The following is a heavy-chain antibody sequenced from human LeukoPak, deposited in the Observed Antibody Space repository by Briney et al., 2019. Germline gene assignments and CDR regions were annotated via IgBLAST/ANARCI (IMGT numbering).Heavy chain of an antibody. CDR1: GGSISSYY. CDR3: ARGRVSSSSWSSTYYYYFYMDV. V-gene: IGHV4-59*01. J-gene: IGHJ6*03. CDR2: IYYSGST. D-gene: IGHD6-13*01. Sequence: SETLSLTCTVSGGSISSYYWSWIRQPPGKGLEWIGYIYYSGSTNYNPSLNSRVTISRDTSKNHFSLELSSVTAADTAVYFCARGRVSSSSWSSTYYYYFYMDVWGKGTTVTVSS.